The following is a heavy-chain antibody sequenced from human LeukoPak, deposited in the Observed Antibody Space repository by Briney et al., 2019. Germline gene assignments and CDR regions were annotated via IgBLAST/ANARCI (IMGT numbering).Heavy chain of an antibody. CDR1: GGSISSYY. CDR3: ARGRVSSSSWSSTYYYYFYMDV. V-gene: IGHV4-59*01. J-gene: IGHJ6*03. CDR2: IYYSGST. D-gene: IGHD6-13*01. Sequence: SETLSLTCTVSGGSISSYYWSWIRQPPGKGLEWIGYIYYSGSTNYNPSLNSRVTISRDTSKNHFSLELSSVTAADTAVYFCARGRVSSSSWSSTYYYYFYMDVWGKGTTVTVSS.